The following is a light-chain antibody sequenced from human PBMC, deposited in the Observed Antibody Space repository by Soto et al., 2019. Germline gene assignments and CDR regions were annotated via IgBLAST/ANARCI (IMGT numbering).Light chain of an antibody. J-gene: IGLJ1*01. V-gene: IGLV2-14*03. CDR1: SSGVGAYNY. CDR2: DVS. CDR3: TSYTRSTRYV. Sequence: QSALTQPASVSASLGQPITISCTGTSSGVGAYNYVYWYQQHPGKAPKLIIYDVSNRPSGIPNRFSGSKSGNTASLTISGLQAEDAAYYYCTSYTRSTRYVFGTGTKVTVL.